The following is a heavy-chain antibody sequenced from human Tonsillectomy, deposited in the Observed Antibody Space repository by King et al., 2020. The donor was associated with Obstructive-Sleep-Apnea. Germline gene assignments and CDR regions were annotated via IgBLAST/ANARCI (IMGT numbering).Heavy chain of an antibody. CDR1: GFTFNSYG. Sequence: VQLVESGGGVVQPGRSLRLSCAASGFTFNSYGMHWVRQAPGKGLEWVAVISYDGSNKNYADSVKGRFTISRDNSKNTLYLKMNSLRAEDTAMYYCAKNEASISAVSTDPIAWGQGTLVTVSS. CDR2: ISYDGSNK. D-gene: IGHD6-6*01. V-gene: IGHV3-30*18. CDR3: AKNEASISAVSTDPIA. J-gene: IGHJ5*02.